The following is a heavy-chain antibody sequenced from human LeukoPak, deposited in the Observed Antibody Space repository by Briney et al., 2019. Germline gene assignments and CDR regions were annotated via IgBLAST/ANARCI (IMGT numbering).Heavy chain of an antibody. J-gene: IGHJ4*02. Sequence: GGSLRLSCAASGFIFSGYDMSWVRQAPGKGLEWVSTMNDGGNAAYYAYCVKGRVTSCNDNTRSMMYLQMISLRAEDTAVYYCSSLTDIEAGAVRYWGQGTLVTV. CDR2: MNDGGNAA. V-gene: IGHV3-23*01. CDR1: GFIFSGYD. D-gene: IGHD1-26*01. CDR3: SSLTDIEAGAVRY.